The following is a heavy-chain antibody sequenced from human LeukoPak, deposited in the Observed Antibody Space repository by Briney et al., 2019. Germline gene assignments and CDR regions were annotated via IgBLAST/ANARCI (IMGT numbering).Heavy chain of an antibody. CDR1: GGSFSGYY. Sequence: SETLSLTCAVYGGSFSGYYWSWIRQPPGKGLKWIGYIYYSGSTNYNPSLKSRVTISIDTSKNQFSLKLSSVTAADTAVYYCARVEEGYGSGRRENYYYYYMDVWGKGTTVTISS. J-gene: IGHJ6*03. CDR2: IYYSGST. V-gene: IGHV4-59*01. D-gene: IGHD3-10*01. CDR3: ARVEEGYGSGRRENYYYYYMDV.